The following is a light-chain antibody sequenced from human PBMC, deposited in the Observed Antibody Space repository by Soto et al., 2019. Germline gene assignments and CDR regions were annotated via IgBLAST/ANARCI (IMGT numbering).Light chain of an antibody. J-gene: IGKJ2*01. CDR1: QSFTTW. Sequence: DIPMTQSPSTLSASVGDSVTITCRASQSFTTWLAWYQQKPGKAPKLLIQKASTLESGVTSRFSGSGSGTEFILTITNLQPDDFATYYCQQYNSYPYTFGQGTKLEI. V-gene: IGKV1-5*03. CDR2: KAS. CDR3: QQYNSYPYT.